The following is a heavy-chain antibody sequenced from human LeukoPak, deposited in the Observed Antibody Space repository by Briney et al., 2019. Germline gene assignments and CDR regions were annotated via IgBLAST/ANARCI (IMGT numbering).Heavy chain of an antibody. D-gene: IGHD2-2*01. J-gene: IGHJ5*02. V-gene: IGHV1-2*06. Sequence: GASVKVSCKASGYTFTGYYMHWVRQAPGQGLEWMGRINPNSGGTNYAQKVQGRVTMTRDTSISTAYMELSRLRSDDTAVYYCAREEYTHCSSTSCYLRRGGGFDPWGQGTLVTVSS. CDR1: GYTFTGYY. CDR2: INPNSGGT. CDR3: AREEYTHCSSTSCYLRRGGGFDP.